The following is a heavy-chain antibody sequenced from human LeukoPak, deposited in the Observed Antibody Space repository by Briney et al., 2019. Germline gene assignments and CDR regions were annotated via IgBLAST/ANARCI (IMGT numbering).Heavy chain of an antibody. D-gene: IGHD5-24*01. J-gene: IGHJ4*02. Sequence: GESLKISCKGSGYRFTSYWSGWVRQMPGKGLEWMGIIRPGNSETRYSPSFQGQVTFSVDRSITTAYLQWSSLKASDTAIYYCARQADGDKPRDYWGQGTLVTVSS. CDR2: IRPGNSET. CDR1: GYRFTSYW. CDR3: ARQADGDKPRDY. V-gene: IGHV5-51*01.